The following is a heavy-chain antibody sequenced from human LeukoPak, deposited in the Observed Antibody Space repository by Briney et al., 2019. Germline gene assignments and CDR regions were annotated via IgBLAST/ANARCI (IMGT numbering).Heavy chain of an antibody. D-gene: IGHD3-10*01. Sequence: GGSLRLSCAASGFTVSSNYMSWVRQAPGKGLEWVSVIYSGGGTYCADSVRGRFTISRDKSKNTLDLQMNSLRVEDTAVYYCARVIRGGVDYWGQGTLVTVSS. CDR1: GFTVSSNY. V-gene: IGHV3-53*01. CDR3: ARVIRGGVDY. CDR2: IYSGGGT. J-gene: IGHJ4*02.